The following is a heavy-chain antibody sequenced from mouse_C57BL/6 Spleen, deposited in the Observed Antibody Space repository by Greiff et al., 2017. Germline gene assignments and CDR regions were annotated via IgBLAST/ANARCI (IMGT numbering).Heavy chain of an antibody. Sequence: DVKLVESGGGLVKPGGSLKLSCAASGFTFSSYTMSWVRQTPEKRLEWVATISGGGGNTYYPDTVTGRFTISRENAKNTLYLEMSSLRSEDTAMYYCARQTHYYAMDYWGQGTSVTVSS. V-gene: IGHV5-9*04. CDR3: ARQTHYYAMDY. CDR1: GFTFSSYT. J-gene: IGHJ4*01. CDR2: ISGGGGNT.